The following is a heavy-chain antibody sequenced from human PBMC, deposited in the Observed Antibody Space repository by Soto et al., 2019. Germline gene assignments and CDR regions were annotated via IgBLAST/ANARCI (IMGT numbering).Heavy chain of an antibody. J-gene: IGHJ4*02. CDR3: ARLASLLKQIDY. CDR1: GYTFTNYW. CDR2: IFPRDSDT. Sequence: PGESLKISCQASGYTFTNYWIAWVRHMPGRGLEWMGLIFPRDSDTRYNSSFEGQVTISSDRSLATAYLQWTSLKASDTAIYFCARLASLLKQIDYWGQGTAVTTPQ. V-gene: IGHV5-51*01.